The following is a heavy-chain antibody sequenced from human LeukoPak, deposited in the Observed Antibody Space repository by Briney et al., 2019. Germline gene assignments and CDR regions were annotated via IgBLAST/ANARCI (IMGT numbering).Heavy chain of an antibody. Sequence: ASVNVSCKASGYNFTVYYIHWVRQAPGQGLQWMGWINPNSGFAHYPQNFQGRLTMTRDTSISTVYMELSRLRSDDTAVYYCARDLFYSVSGTYYNVGRVFNYWGQGTLVTVSS. CDR1: GYNFTVYY. D-gene: IGHD3-10*01. CDR2: INPNSGFA. V-gene: IGHV1-2*02. J-gene: IGHJ4*02. CDR3: ARDLFYSVSGTYYNVGRVFNY.